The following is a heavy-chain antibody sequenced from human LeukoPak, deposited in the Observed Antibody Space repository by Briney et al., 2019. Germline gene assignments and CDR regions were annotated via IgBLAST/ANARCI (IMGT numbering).Heavy chain of an antibody. V-gene: IGHV3-9*01. CDR1: GFTFDDYA. Sequence: GGSLRLSCAASGFTFDDYAMHWVRQAPGKGLEWVSGISWNSGSIGYADSVKGRFTTSRDNAKNSLYLQMNSLRAEDTALYYCAKAPTGIAAAGTPVVAFDIWGQGTMVTVSS. CDR3: AKAPTGIAAAGTPVVAFDI. CDR2: ISWNSGSI. D-gene: IGHD6-13*01. J-gene: IGHJ3*02.